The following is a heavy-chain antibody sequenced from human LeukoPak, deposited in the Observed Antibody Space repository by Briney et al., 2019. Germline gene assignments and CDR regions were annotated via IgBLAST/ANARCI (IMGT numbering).Heavy chain of an antibody. CDR1: GFTFSSYG. CDR3: AKRRGGGDATSHFDI. CDR2: IRYDGSNK. Sequence: GGSLRLSCAASGFTFSSYGMHWVRQAPGKGLEWVAFIRYDGSNKYYADSVKGRLTISRDNSKNTLYLQMNSLRAEDTAVYYCAKRRGGGDATSHFDIWGQGTMVTVSS. J-gene: IGHJ3*02. V-gene: IGHV3-30*02. D-gene: IGHD2-21*01.